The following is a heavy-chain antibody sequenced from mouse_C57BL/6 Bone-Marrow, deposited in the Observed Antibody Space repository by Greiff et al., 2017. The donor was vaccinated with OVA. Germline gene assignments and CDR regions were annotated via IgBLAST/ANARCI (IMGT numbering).Heavy chain of an antibody. V-gene: IGHV1-55*01. CDR3: ARGRETAQATFAY. CDR1: GYTFTSYW. Sequence: QVQLQQPGAELVKPGASVKMSCKASGYTFTSYWITWVKQRPGQGLEWIGYINPSSGYTKYNQKFKDKATLTADKSSSTAYMQLSSLTSEDSAVYYCARGRETAQATFAYWGQGTLVTVSA. D-gene: IGHD3-2*02. J-gene: IGHJ3*01. CDR2: INPSSGYT.